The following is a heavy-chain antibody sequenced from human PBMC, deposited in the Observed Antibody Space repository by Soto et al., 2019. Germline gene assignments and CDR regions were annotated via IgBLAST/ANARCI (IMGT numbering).Heavy chain of an antibody. J-gene: IGHJ6*02. V-gene: IGHV4-34*01. Sequence: PSETLSLTCAVYGGSFSGYYWSWIRQPPGKGLEWIGEINHSGSTNYNPSLKSRVTISVDTSKNQFSLKLSSVTAADTAVYYCARDPLADSYDYYGMDVWAQGTTVTVSS. CDR2: INHSGST. D-gene: IGHD3-22*01. CDR1: GGSFSGYY. CDR3: ARDPLADSYDYYGMDV.